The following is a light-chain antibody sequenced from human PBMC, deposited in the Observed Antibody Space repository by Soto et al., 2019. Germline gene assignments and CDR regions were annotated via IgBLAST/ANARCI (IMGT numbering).Light chain of an antibody. CDR2: AAS. J-gene: IGKJ1*01. Sequence: EMVLTQSPGTLCFWRSARHNLYFRASQSVISRYLAWYQQKPGQATRLLIYAASSRANGIPDRFSGSGSGADFNLTVRRLEPEDFAVYSCQQYGSSPPWTFGQGTKVDIK. V-gene: IGKV3-20*01. CDR1: QSVISRY. CDR3: QQYGSSPPWT.